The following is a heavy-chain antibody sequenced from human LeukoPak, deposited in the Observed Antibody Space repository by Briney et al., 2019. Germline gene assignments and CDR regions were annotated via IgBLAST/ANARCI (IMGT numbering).Heavy chain of an antibody. J-gene: IGHJ3*02. D-gene: IGHD3-10*01. CDR3: AKDIGPARAEGAFDI. V-gene: IGHV3-9*01. CDR1: GFRFSDYA. Sequence: SGTSLRLSCAASGFRFSDYAMHWVRQAPGKGLEWVSGISWNSGSIGYADSVKGRFTISRDNAKNSLYLQVNSLRAEDTALYYCAKDIGPARAEGAFDIWGQGTMVTVSS. CDR2: ISWNSGSI.